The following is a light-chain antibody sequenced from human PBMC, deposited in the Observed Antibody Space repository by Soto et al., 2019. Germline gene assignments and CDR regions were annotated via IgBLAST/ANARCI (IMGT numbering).Light chain of an antibody. V-gene: IGKV3-20*01. CDR3: QHYNSYSEA. CDR1: QSFNSIY. Sequence: EIVLTQSPGTLSLSPGERATLSCRASQSFNSIYLAWYQQKPGQAPRLLIYGASSRATGIPDRFSGSGSGTEFTLTISSLQPDDFATYYRQHYNSYSEAFGQGTKVDI. CDR2: GAS. J-gene: IGKJ1*01.